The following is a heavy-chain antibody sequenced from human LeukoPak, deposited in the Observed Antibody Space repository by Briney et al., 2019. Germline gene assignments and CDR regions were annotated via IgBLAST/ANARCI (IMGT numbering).Heavy chain of an antibody. V-gene: IGHV1-69*05. J-gene: IGHJ4*02. CDR1: GGTFSSYA. Sequence: VXXSCKASGGTFSSYAISWVRQAPGQGLEWMGRIIPIFGTANYAQKFQGRVTITTDESTSTAYMELSSLRSEDTAVYYCARSPLRGSWYLDYWGQGTLVTVSS. CDR3: ARSPLRGSWYLDY. D-gene: IGHD6-13*01. CDR2: IIPIFGTA.